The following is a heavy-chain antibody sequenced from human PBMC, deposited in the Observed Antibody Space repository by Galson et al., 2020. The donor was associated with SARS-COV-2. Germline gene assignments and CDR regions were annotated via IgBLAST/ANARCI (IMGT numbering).Heavy chain of an antibody. D-gene: IGHD5-12*01. Sequence: GGSLRPSCAASGFTFSSYAMHWVRQAPGKGLEWVAVISYDGSNKYYADSVKGRFTISRDNSKNTLYLQMNSLRAEDTAVYYCARDSRDSGYQPYYFDYWGQGTLVTVSS. J-gene: IGHJ4*02. CDR2: ISYDGSNK. V-gene: IGHV3-30-3*01. CDR1: GFTFSSYA. CDR3: ARDSRDSGYQPYYFDY.